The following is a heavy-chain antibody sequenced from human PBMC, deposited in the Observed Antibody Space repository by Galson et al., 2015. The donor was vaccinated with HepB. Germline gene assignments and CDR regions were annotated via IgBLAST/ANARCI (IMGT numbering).Heavy chain of an antibody. CDR2: LHSGGST. V-gene: IGHV3-53*01. Sequence: SLRLSCAASGFTVSRTYMSWVRQAPGKGLEWVSVLHSGGSTFYADSVKGRFTISSDISKNTLFLQMNSLKADDTAVYFCARGYSTNWYSGLGYWGRGTLVTVSS. D-gene: IGHD6-13*01. CDR3: ARGYSTNWYSGLGY. J-gene: IGHJ4*02. CDR1: GFTVSRTY.